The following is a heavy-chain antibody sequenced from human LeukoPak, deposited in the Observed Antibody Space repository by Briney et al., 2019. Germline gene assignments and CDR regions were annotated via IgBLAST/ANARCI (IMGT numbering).Heavy chain of an antibody. CDR3: ARVRRESYYFDY. V-gene: IGHV4-39*07. CDR1: GGSISSSSYY. D-gene: IGHD3-10*01. Sequence: SETLSLTCTVSGGSISSSSYYWGWIRQPPGKGLEWIGSIYYSGSTYYNPSLKSRVTISVDTSKNQFCLKLSSVTAADTAVYYCARVRRESYYFDYWGQGTLVTVSS. CDR2: IYYSGST. J-gene: IGHJ4*02.